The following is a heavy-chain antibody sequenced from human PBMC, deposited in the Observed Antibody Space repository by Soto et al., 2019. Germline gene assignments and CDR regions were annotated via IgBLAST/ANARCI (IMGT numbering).Heavy chain of an antibody. J-gene: IGHJ6*02. V-gene: IGHV1-46*01. CDR2: INPSGGST. CDR3: ARDESLDV. D-gene: IGHD3-10*01. CDR1: GYTFISYY. Sequence: ASVTVSFTASGYTFISYYMHWVRQAPGQGLEWMGMINPSGGSTTYAQKFQDRVTMTRDTSTSTVYMEVSSLRSEDTAVYYCARDESLDVWGQGTTVTVSS.